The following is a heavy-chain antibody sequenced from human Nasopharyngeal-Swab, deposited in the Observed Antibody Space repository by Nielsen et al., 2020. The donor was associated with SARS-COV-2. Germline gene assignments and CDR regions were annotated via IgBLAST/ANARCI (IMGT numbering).Heavy chain of an antibody. CDR3: TTDFYFDY. Sequence: GESLKISCAASGFIFSASAIHWVRQASGKGLEWVGRIGDKDHNYSYTYGVSVQGRFTISRDYSKITAFLQIDSLKTEDTALYYCTTDFYFDYWGQGTLVTVSS. CDR1: GFIFSASA. V-gene: IGHV3-73*01. CDR2: IGDKDHNYSY. J-gene: IGHJ4*02.